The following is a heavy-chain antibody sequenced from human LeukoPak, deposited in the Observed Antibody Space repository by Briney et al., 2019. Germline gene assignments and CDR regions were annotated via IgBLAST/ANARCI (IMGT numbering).Heavy chain of an antibody. J-gene: IGHJ4*02. Sequence: SVKVSCKASGGTFSSYTISWVRQAPGQGLEWMGRIIPILGIANYAQKFQGRVTITADNSTSTAYMELSSLRSEDTAVYYCARDRGTKLWSTLWGQGTLVTVSS. CDR1: GGTFSSYT. CDR3: ARDRGTKLWSTL. D-gene: IGHD3-10*01. V-gene: IGHV1-69*04. CDR2: IIPILGIA.